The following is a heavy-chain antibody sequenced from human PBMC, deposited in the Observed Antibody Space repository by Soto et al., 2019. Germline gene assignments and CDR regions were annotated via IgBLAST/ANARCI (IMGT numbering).Heavy chain of an antibody. CDR1: GYKFSSYA. V-gene: IGHV1-2*02. J-gene: IGHJ5*02. CDR2: INPYSGVA. CDR3: AKDGTARGFHPFDP. D-gene: IGHD2-21*01. Sequence: ASVKVSCKASGYKFSSYAIHWVRQAPGQRLEWMGWINPYSGVANYSRNFQGRVTMTSDTPITTAYMELSSLRSDDTAVYYCAKDGTARGFHPFDPWG.